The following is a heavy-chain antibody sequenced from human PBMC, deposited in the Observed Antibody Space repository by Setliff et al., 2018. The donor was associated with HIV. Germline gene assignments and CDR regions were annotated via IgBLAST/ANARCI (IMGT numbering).Heavy chain of an antibody. V-gene: IGHV4-39*01. CDR3: ATPHREREDDAFDI. CDR2: IYYSGTT. J-gene: IGHJ3*02. D-gene: IGHD1-26*01. Sequence: PSETLSLTCTVSGGSISSRTYYWGCIRQPPGKGLEWIGSIYYSGTTYYNPSLKSRVTISIDTSKNQFSLNLSSVTAADTAMYYCATPHREREDDAFDIWGQGRKVTVSS. CDR1: GGSISSRTYY.